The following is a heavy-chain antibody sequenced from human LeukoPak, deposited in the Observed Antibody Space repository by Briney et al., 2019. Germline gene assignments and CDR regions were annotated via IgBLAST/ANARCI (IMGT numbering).Heavy chain of an antibody. V-gene: IGHV3-30*18. Sequence: HPGGSLRLSCAASGFTFSSYGMHWVRQAPGKGLEWEAVISYDGSIKYYADSVKGRFTISRDNSKNTLYLQMNSLRAEDTAVYYCAKDPRYCSSTTSGCWGQGTLVTVSS. CDR3: AKDPRYCSSTTSGC. CDR1: GFTFSSYG. CDR2: ISYDGSIK. J-gene: IGHJ4*02. D-gene: IGHD2-2*01.